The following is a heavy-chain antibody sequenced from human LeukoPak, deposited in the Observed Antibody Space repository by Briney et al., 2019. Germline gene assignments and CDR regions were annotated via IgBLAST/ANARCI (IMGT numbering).Heavy chain of an antibody. V-gene: IGHV3-48*03. J-gene: IGHJ6*02. CDR2: ISSSGSTI. CDR3: ARGYYYDSSGYYGDYYGMDA. D-gene: IGHD3-22*01. CDR1: GFTFSSYE. Sequence: GGSLRLSCAASGFTFSSYEMNWVRQAPGKGLEWVSYISSSGSTIYYADSVKGRFTISRDNAKNSLYLQMNSLRAEDTAVYYCARGYYYDSSGYYGDYYGMDAWGQGTTVTVSS.